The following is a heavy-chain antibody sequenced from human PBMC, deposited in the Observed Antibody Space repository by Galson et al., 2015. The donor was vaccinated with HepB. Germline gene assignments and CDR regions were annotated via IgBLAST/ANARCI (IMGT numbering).Heavy chain of an antibody. J-gene: IGHJ6*02. V-gene: IGHV1-18*04. D-gene: IGHD4-17*01. CDR3: ASFRGDDYGDYGMDV. CDR2: ISAYNGNT. Sequence: SVKVSCKASGYTFTSYGISWVRQSPGQGLEWMGWISAYNGNTNYAQKLQGRVTMTTDTSTSTAYMELRSLRSDDTAVYYCASFRGDDYGDYGMDVWGQGTTVTVSS. CDR1: GYTFTSYG.